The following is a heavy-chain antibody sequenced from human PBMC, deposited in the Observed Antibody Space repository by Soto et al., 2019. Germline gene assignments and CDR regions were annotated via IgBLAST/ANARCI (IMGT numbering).Heavy chain of an antibody. CDR1: GGSISSGGYY. Sequence: QVQLQESGPGLVKPSQTLSLTCTVSGGSISSGGYYWSWIRQHPGKGLEWIGYIYYSGTTYYNPSLKGRITISVDTFKNPFCLKLSSVTAADTAGYFCAEGVSHWGQGTLVTVSS. D-gene: IGHD3-10*01. V-gene: IGHV4-31*03. CDR2: IYYSGTT. J-gene: IGHJ4*02. CDR3: AEGVSH.